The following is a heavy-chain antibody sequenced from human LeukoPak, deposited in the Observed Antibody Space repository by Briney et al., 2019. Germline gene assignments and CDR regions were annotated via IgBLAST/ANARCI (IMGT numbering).Heavy chain of an antibody. CDR1: GYIFTSNG. V-gene: IGHV1-18*01. Sequence: VASVKVSCKASGYIFTSNGIIWVRQAPGQGLEWMGCINPDTDNTEYGQTLQRRLTTTTDTFTSTIYMELRSLRSDDTAVYYGARVYGYYYYYMDVWGKGTTVTVSS. D-gene: IGHD4-17*01. J-gene: IGHJ6*03. CDR2: INPDTDNT. CDR3: ARVYGYYYYYMDV.